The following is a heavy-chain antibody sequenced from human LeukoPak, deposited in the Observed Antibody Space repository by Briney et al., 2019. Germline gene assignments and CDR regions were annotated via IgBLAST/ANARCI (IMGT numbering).Heavy chain of an antibody. V-gene: IGHV3-30-3*01. CDR1: GFTFSSHA. Sequence: PGRSLRLSCAASGFTFSSHAMHWVRQAPGKGLEWVAVISDDGSNKYYGDSVKGRFTISRDNSKNALYLRMNSLRAEDTAVYYCAKELVWFGESQSYFDLWGRGTLVTASS. CDR2: ISDDGSNK. D-gene: IGHD3-10*01. CDR3: AKELVWFGESQSYFDL. J-gene: IGHJ2*01.